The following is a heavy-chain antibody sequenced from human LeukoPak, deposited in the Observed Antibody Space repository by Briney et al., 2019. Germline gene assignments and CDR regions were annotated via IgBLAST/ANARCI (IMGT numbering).Heavy chain of an antibody. J-gene: IGHJ4*02. Sequence: SETLSLTCSVSGDSMSSTSYYWGWIRQPPGKGLEWIGTIYYRGSTDYNPSLKSRVTISVDTSKKQFSVKLNSVTAGDTAVYYCSRGGNWNVPPDYWGQGTLVTVSS. CDR3: SRGGNWNVPPDY. CDR2: IYYRGST. CDR1: GDSMSSTSYY. V-gene: IGHV4-39*07. D-gene: IGHD1-1*01.